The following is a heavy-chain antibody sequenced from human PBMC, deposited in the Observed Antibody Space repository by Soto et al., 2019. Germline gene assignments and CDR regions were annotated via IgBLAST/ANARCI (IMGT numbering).Heavy chain of an antibody. CDR2: ISSSSTI. CDR1: GFTVSSHA. V-gene: IGHV3-48*02. D-gene: IGHD3-22*01. J-gene: IGHJ4*02. Sequence: EVQLLESGGGWVQPGGSLRLSCAASGFTVSSHAMNWVRQAPGKGLEWVSYISSSSTIFYADSVQGRFTISRDNAENSLFLQMSSVRDEDTAVYYCTRQICPYSSAWDWGQGTLVTVSS. CDR3: TRQICPYSSAWD.